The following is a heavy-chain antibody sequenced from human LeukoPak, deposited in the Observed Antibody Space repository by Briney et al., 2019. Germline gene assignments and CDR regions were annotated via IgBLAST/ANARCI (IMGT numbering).Heavy chain of an antibody. Sequence: GGSLRLSCAAPGLIFSGYYMGWVRQAPGEGLEWVSYITSSGSMMYYADSVKGRFTISRDNAKNSLYVQMDSLRAEDTAIYYCARVRGYCSSTSCYPYYFDYWGQGTLVTVSS. J-gene: IGHJ4*02. CDR1: GLIFSGYY. V-gene: IGHV3-11*01. CDR2: ITSSGSMM. CDR3: ARVRGYCSSTSCYPYYFDY. D-gene: IGHD2-2*01.